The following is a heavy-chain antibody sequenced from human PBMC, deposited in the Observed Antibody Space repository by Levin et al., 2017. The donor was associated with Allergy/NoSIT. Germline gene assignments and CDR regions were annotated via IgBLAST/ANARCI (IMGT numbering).Heavy chain of an antibody. D-gene: IGHD3-10*01. V-gene: IGHV4-34*01. Sequence: SQTLSLTCAVYGGSFSGYYWSWIRQPPGKGLEWIGEINHSGSTNYNPSLKSRVTISVDTSKNQFSLKLSSVTAADTAVYYCARLGYMVRGVISYYMDVWGKGTTVTVSS. CDR1: GGSFSGYY. CDR2: INHSGST. J-gene: IGHJ6*03. CDR3: ARLGYMVRGVISYYMDV.